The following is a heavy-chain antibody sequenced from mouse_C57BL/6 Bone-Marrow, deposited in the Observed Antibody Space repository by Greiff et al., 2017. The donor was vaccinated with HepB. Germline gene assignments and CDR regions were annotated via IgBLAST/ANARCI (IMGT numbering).Heavy chain of an antibody. Sequence: QVQLQQPGAELVMPGASLKLSCKASGYTFTSYWMHWVKQRPGQGLEWIGEIDPSDSYTNYNQKFKGKSTLTVDKSSSTAYMQLSSLTSEDSAVYYCARYGNYPYYFDYWGQGTTLTVSS. V-gene: IGHV1-69*01. J-gene: IGHJ2*01. CDR2: IDPSDSYT. D-gene: IGHD2-1*01. CDR3: ARYGNYPYYFDY. CDR1: GYTFTSYW.